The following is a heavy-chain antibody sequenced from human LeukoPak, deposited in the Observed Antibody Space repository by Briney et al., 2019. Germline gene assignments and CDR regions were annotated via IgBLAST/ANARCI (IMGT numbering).Heavy chain of an antibody. CDR2: ISGSGGST. V-gene: IGHV3-23*01. CDR1: GFTFSNYA. D-gene: IGHD2-8*01. J-gene: IGHJ5*02. Sequence: PGGSLRLSCAASGFTFSNYAMSWVRQAPGKGLEWVSAISGSGGSTHFADSVKGRFTVSRDNSKNTLYLQMNSLRAEDTAVYYCARVVVRDCTDRVCPDWFDAWGLGTRVTVSS. CDR3: ARVVVRDCTDRVCPDWFDA.